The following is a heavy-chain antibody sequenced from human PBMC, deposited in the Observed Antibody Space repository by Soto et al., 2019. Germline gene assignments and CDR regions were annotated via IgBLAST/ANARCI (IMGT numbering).Heavy chain of an antibody. J-gene: IGHJ2*01. CDR2: IWYDGSKK. D-gene: IGHD5-12*01. CDR3: GRWLGSPYCYFDL. Sequence: QVQLVESGGGVVQPGRSLRLSCAGSGFTFSGYGMHWVRQAPGKGLEWVAVIWYDGSKKYYVDSVKGRFTISRDNSKSTVDLQMNSLRAEDTALYYCGRWLGSPYCYFDLWGRGTLVTVSS. V-gene: IGHV3-33*01. CDR1: GFTFSGYG.